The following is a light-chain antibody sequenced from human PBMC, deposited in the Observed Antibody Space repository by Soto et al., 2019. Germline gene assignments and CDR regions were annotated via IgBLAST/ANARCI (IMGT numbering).Light chain of an antibody. V-gene: IGKV3-20*01. CDR3: QQYGSFPYT. Sequence: EIVLTQSPGTLSLSPGERATLSCRASQSVSSNYLAWYQQKPGQAPRLLISGASSRATGIPDRFSGSGSGTDVTLTISRLDPEDFAVYYCQQYGSFPYTFGQGTKLEIK. J-gene: IGKJ2*01. CDR2: GAS. CDR1: QSVSSNY.